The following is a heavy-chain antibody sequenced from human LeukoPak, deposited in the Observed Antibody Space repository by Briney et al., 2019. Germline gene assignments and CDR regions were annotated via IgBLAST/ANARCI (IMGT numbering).Heavy chain of an antibody. CDR3: ARDLNTAGTIGTLDC. Sequence: ASVKVSCKASGYTFTSYAMHWVRQAPGQRLEWMGWINAGNGNTKYSQKFQGRVTITRDTSASTAYMELSSLRSEDTAVYYCARDLNTAGTIGTLDCWGQGTLVTVSS. CDR1: GYTFTSYA. J-gene: IGHJ4*02. CDR2: INAGNGNT. V-gene: IGHV1-3*01. D-gene: IGHD5-18*01.